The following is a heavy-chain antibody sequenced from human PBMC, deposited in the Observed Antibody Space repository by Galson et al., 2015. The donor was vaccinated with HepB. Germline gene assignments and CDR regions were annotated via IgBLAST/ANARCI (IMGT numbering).Heavy chain of an antibody. CDR2: INTNTANP. V-gene: IGHV7-4-1*02. D-gene: IGHD5-12*01. Sequence: SVKVSCKASGYTFTTYGMNWVRQAPGQGLEWMGWINTNTANPTYAQGFTGRFVFSLDTSVSTAYLQISSLKAEDTAVYYCARDGDKVGTTYHYYGLDVWGQGTTVTVSS. CDR3: ARDGDKVGTTYHYYGLDV. CDR1: GYTFTTYG. J-gene: IGHJ6*02.